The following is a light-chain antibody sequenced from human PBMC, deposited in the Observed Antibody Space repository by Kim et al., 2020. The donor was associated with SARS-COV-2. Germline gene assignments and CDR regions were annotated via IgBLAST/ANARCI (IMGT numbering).Light chain of an antibody. Sequence: DIVMTQSPDSLVVSLGERATINCKSSQSVLYSSNNKNYLAWYQQKPGQPPKLLIYWASTRESGVPDRFSGSGSGTDFTLTSSSLQGEDVAVYCWEQYDRTPLTFGGGTKVDIK. CDR2: WAS. CDR3: EQYDRTPLT. CDR1: QSVLYSSNNKNY. J-gene: IGKJ4*02. V-gene: IGKV4-1*01.